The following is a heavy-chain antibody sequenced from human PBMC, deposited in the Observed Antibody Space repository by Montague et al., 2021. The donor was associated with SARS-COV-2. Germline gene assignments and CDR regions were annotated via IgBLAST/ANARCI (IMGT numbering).Heavy chain of an antibody. V-gene: IGHV4-59*08. CDR3: ARRRERWSDAFDI. D-gene: IGHD2-15*01. J-gene: IGHJ3*02. Sequence: SETLSLTCTVSGCTISRYYWRWTPPPQGTGLGTIGYVYFSKDNNYNPSIKSRVTIAVHTSKNQFSLKVRSVTAADTAVYYCARRRERWSDAFDIWGQGTMVSVAS. CDR1: GCTISRYY. CDR2: VYFSKDN.